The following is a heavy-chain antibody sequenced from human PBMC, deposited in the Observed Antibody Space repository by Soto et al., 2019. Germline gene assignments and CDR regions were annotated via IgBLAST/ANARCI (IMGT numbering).Heavy chain of an antibody. Sequence: EVQLVESGGGLVQPGGCLKVSCVASGIAFNDSAIHWVRQSSGKGLELVGRIKDKGNNDAIAYAASVTGRFTVSRDDSKNTAYLQINSLKIEDTAIYFCTRHRIIWANHMTAAVGNDGFDIWGQVTMVTVSS. J-gene: IGHJ3*02. D-gene: IGHD2-21*02. CDR2: IKDKGNNDAI. CDR3: TRHRIIWANHMTAAVGNDGFDI. V-gene: IGHV3-73*01. CDR1: GIAFNDSA.